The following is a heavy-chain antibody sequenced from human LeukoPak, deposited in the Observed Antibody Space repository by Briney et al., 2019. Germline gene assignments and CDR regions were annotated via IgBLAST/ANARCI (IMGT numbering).Heavy chain of an antibody. CDR1: GYTLTELS. D-gene: IGHD3-3*01. Sequence: GASVKVSCKVSGYTLTELSMHWVRQAPGKGLEWMGGFDPVDGETIYAQKFQGRVTMTTDTTTSTAYMELRSLRSNDTAVYYCARHNYDFWSGYYNPPVSFDYWGQGTLVTVSS. CDR3: ARHNYDFWSGYYNPPVSFDY. J-gene: IGHJ4*02. CDR2: FDPVDGET. V-gene: IGHV1-24*01.